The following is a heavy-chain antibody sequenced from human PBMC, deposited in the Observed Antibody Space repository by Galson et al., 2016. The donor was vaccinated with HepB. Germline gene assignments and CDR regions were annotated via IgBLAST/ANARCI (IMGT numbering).Heavy chain of an antibody. CDR1: GFTFSSYG. Sequence: SLRLSCAASGFTFSSYGMHWVRQAPGKGLEWVAVIWFDGSNNNYVDSVRGRFTISRDNSKNTLYLQMNTLRAEDTAVYYCARGTFCSGDSCYSPAFDMWGQGTMVTVSS. CDR2: IWFDGSNN. D-gene: IGHD2-15*01. CDR3: ARGTFCSGDSCYSPAFDM. V-gene: IGHV3-33*08. J-gene: IGHJ3*02.